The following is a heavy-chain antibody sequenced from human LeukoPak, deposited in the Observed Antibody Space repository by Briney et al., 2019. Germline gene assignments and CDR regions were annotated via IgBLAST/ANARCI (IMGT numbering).Heavy chain of an antibody. D-gene: IGHD6-19*01. CDR3: ARDLAVAGTNYFDF. V-gene: IGHV4-4*02. CDR1: GDSISTNEW. CDR2: VFHSGST. J-gene: IGHJ4*02. Sequence: SETLSLTCSVSGDSISTNEWWSWIRQPPGKGLEWIGEVFHSGSTNYNPSLKSRVTISIDKSKNQFSLEVTSVTAADTAIYYCARDLAVAGTNYFDFWGQGVLVTVSS.